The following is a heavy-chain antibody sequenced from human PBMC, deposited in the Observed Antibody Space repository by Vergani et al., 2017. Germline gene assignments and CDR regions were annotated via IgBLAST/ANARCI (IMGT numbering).Heavy chain of an antibody. V-gene: IGHV5-51*01. CDR3: ANHPTHRIAAAGTLGVFDY. CDR2: IYPGDSDT. D-gene: IGHD6-13*01. J-gene: IGHJ4*02. Sequence: EVQLVPSGAEVKKPGESLKISCKGSGYSFTSYWIGWVRQMPGKGLEWMVIIYPGDSDTRYSPSFQGQVTISADKSISTAYLQWSSLKASDTAMYSCANHPTHRIAAAGTLGVFDYWGQGTLVTVSS. CDR1: GYSFTSYW.